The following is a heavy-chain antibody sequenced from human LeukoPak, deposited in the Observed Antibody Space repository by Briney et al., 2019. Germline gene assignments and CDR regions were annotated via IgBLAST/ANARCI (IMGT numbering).Heavy chain of an antibody. CDR3: AKDFIGPITMVRGVILSY. D-gene: IGHD3-10*01. J-gene: IGHJ4*02. CDR1: GFTFSSYG. Sequence: PGGSLRLSCAASGFTFSSYGMHSVRQAPGKGLEWVAFIRFDGSNKYYADSVKGRFTISRDNSKNTLYLQMNSLRAEDTAVYYCAKDFIGPITMVRGVILSYWGQGTLVTVSS. V-gene: IGHV3-30*02. CDR2: IRFDGSNK.